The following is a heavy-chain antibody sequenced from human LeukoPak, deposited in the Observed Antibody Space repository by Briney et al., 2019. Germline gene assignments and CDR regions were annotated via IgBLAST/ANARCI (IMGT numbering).Heavy chain of an antibody. Sequence: ASVKVSCKVSGRPLIELPIQWVRQAPGKGLEWMGGFDPEDGKTIYAQKLQGRVTVTEDTSTDTAYMELSSLRSDDTAVYFCTAGAWDPETFDVWGQGTMVMVSS. D-gene: IGHD1-14*01. V-gene: IGHV1-24*01. J-gene: IGHJ3*01. CDR2: FDPEDGKT. CDR3: TAGAWDPETFDV. CDR1: GRPLIELP.